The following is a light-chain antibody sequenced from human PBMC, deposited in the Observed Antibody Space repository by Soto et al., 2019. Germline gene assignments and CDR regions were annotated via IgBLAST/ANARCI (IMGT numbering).Light chain of an antibody. CDR2: DAS. CDR1: QDIKNY. V-gene: IGKV1-33*01. J-gene: IGKJ4*01. Sequence: DIQMTQSPSSLSASVGDRVTITCQASQDIKNYLNWYQQKSGKAPKLLIYDASDLETGVPSRFSGSGSGTDFALTITSLQAEDFATYYCQQLRMYPSTFGGGTKVDIK. CDR3: QQLRMYPST.